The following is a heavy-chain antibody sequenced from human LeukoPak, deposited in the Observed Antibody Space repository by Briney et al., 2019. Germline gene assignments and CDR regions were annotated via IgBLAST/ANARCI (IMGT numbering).Heavy chain of an antibody. CDR2: IPPDGTEK. Sequence: QPGGSLSLSCAASGFPFSIYWMSWVRQAPGKGLEWVATIPPDGTEKFYVDSVKGRFIISRDNAKKSLYLQMNSLRAEDTAVYYCAGDPGEYWGQGTLVTVSS. CDR3: AGDPGEY. J-gene: IGHJ4*02. D-gene: IGHD3-16*01. CDR1: GFPFSIYW. V-gene: IGHV3-7*01.